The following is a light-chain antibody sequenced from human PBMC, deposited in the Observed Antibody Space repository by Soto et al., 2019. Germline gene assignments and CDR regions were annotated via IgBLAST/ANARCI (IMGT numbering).Light chain of an antibody. V-gene: IGKV3-20*01. CDR2: GAS. Sequence: EIVLTQSPGTLSLSPGERATLSCRASQSITKPYLAWYQQKAGQAPRLLIYGASNRATGIPDRFSGTGSGTDFTLTISRLEPEDFAVYYCQQYGDSLWTFGQGTKVEI. J-gene: IGKJ1*01. CDR3: QQYGDSLWT. CDR1: QSITKPY.